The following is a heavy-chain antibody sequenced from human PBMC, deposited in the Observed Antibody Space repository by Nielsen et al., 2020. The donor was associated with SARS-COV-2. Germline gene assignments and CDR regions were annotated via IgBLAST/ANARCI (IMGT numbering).Heavy chain of an antibody. CDR3: ATGWQHNSDRAPPAGYSDHYALDV. Sequence: WVRQAPGQGLEWMGGFIPTFQTADYAQKFQGRVTISADGSANTVYMELSGLRSDDTAVYYCATGWQHNSDRAPPAGYSDHYALDVWGQGTTVTVSS. CDR2: FIPTFQTA. V-gene: IGHV1-69*01. J-gene: IGHJ6*02. D-gene: IGHD3-22*01.